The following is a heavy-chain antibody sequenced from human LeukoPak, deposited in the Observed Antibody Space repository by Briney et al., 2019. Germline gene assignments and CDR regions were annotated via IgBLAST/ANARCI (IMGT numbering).Heavy chain of an antibody. Sequence: KTSETLSLTCTVSSGSISTSNYYWGWVRQPPGKALEWIGNIFYSGSTYYSPSLKSRVTISLDTSRNQFSLKLNSVTAADTAVYYCARGGDFWSGYYTQYYFDYWGQGTLVTVSS. D-gene: IGHD3-3*01. J-gene: IGHJ4*02. V-gene: IGHV4-39*07. CDR2: IFYSGST. CDR3: ARGGDFWSGYYTQYYFDY. CDR1: SGSISTSNYY.